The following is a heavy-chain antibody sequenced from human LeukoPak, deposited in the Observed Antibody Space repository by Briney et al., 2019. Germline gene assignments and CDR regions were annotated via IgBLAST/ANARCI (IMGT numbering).Heavy chain of an antibody. J-gene: IGHJ6*03. CDR3: TAPAAAGTNFYYYYYYMDV. CDR1: GFTFSNAW. CDR2: IKSKTDGGTT. D-gene: IGHD6-13*01. V-gene: IGHV3-15*01. Sequence: GGSLRLSCAASGFTFSNAWMNWVRQAPGKGLEWVGRIKSKTDGGTTDYAAPVKGRFTISRDDSKNTLYLQMNSLKTEDTAVYYCTAPAAAGTNFYYYYYYMDVWGKGTTVTVSS.